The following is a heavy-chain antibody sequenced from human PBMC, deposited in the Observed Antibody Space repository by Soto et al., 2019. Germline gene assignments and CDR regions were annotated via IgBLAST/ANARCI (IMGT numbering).Heavy chain of an antibody. CDR2: INAGNGNT. Sequence: QVQLVQSGAEVKKPGASVKVSCKASGYTFTSYAMHWVRQAPGQRLEWMGWINAGNGNTKYSQKFQGRVTITGDTSASTAYMELSSLRSEDTAVYYCARDSLEGCSGGSCYYPFDYWGQGTLVTVSS. CDR3: ARDSLEGCSGGSCYYPFDY. CDR1: GYTFTSYA. J-gene: IGHJ4*02. D-gene: IGHD2-15*01. V-gene: IGHV1-3*01.